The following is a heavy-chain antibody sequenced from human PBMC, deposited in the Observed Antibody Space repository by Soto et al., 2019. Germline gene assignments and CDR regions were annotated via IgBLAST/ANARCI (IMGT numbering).Heavy chain of an antibody. CDR3: ARLRGLGSSWYIIRWVY. Sequence: QLQLQESGPGLVKPSETLSLTCTVSGGSISSSSYYWGWIRQPPGKGLEWIGSIYYSGSTYYNPSLKIRVTISVDTSENEFSLKLSSVTAADTAVYYCARLRGLGSSWYIIRWVYWGQGTLVTVSS. J-gene: IGHJ4*02. D-gene: IGHD6-13*01. CDR2: IYYSGST. V-gene: IGHV4-39*01. CDR1: GGSISSSSYY.